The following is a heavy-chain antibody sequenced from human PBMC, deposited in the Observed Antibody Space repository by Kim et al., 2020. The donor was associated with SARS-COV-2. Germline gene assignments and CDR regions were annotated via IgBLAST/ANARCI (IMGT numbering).Heavy chain of an antibody. CDR3: ASPAKEGFDI. CDR2: NT. J-gene: IGHJ3*02. Sequence: NTNYARKPHGRVTMTTDTSTSTAYMELRSLRSDDTAVYYCASPAKEGFDIWGQGTMVTVSS. V-gene: IGHV1-18*01.